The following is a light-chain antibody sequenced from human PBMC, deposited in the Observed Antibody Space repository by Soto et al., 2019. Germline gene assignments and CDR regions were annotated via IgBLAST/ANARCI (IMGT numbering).Light chain of an antibody. J-gene: IGLJ2*01. V-gene: IGLV3-9*01. CDR1: NIGSKN. CDR3: QVWDSSTEYVV. Sequence: SYELTQPLSVSVALGQTARITWGGNNIGSKNVHWYQQKPGQAPVLVIYRDSNRPSGIPERFSGSNSGNTATLTISRAQAGDEADYYCQVWDSSTEYVVFGGGTKLTVL. CDR2: RDS.